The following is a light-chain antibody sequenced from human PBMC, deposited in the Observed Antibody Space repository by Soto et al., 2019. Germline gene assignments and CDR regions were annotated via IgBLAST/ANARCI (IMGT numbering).Light chain of an antibody. J-gene: IGKJ5*01. CDR2: AAS. CDR3: QQSYSTPSIT. V-gene: IGKV1-39*01. Sequence: DLQMTQSPSSLSSSLGERVTITCRASQSISSYLNWYQKKTRKATKILIYAASSLQSGVPSRFSGSGSCTDFTPTISSLQTEDFATYYCQQSYSTPSITCGQGTRLEIK. CDR1: QSISSY.